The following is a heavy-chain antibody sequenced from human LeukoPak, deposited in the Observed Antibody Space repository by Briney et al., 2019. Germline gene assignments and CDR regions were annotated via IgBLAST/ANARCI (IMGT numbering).Heavy chain of an antibody. CDR1: GFTFSSYG. J-gene: IGHJ4*02. CDR3: ASVGVAGGVYFDY. Sequence: PGGSLRLSCAASGFTFSSYGMHWVRQARGKGLEWVAVISYDGSNKYYADSVKGRFTISRDNSKNTLYLQMNSLRAEDTAVYYCASVGVAGGVYFDYWGQGTLVTVSS. CDR2: ISYDGSNK. D-gene: IGHD6-19*01. V-gene: IGHV3-30*03.